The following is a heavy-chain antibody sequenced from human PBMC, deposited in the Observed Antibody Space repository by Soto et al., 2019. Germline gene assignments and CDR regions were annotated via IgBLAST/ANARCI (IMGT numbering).Heavy chain of an antibody. CDR1: GGTFSSYA. J-gene: IGHJ1*01. D-gene: IGHD2-21*02. V-gene: IGHV1-69*13. CDR3: ARYRLLGCGGDCYSDSFQH. Sequence: GASVKVSCKASGGTFSSYAISWVRQAPGQGLEWMGGIIPIFGTANYAQKFQGRVTITADESTSTAYMELSSLRSEDTAVYYCARYRLLGCGGDCYSDSFQHWGQGTLVTVSS. CDR2: IIPIFGTA.